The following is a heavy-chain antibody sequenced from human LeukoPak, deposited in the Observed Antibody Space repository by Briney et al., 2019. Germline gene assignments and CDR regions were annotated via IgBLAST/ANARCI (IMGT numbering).Heavy chain of an antibody. CDR3: ARDFGIAAAEEYWLDP. Sequence: ASVKVSCKASGYTFTGYYMHWVRQAPGQGLEWMGWINPNSGGTNYAQKFQGRVTMTRDTSISTAYMELSRLRSDDTAVYYCARDFGIAAAEEYWLDPWGQGTLVTVSS. D-gene: IGHD6-13*01. V-gene: IGHV1-2*02. CDR2: INPNSGGT. J-gene: IGHJ5*02. CDR1: GYTFTGYY.